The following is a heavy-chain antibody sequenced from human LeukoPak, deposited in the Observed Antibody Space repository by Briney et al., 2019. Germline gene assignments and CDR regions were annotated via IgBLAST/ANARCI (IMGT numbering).Heavy chain of an antibody. CDR3: ARGHQVYCTNGVCYSGLFYN. CDR2: INSDGSST. CDR1: GFTFSSYW. Sequence: PGRSLRLSCAASGFTFSSYWMHWVRQAPGKGLVWVSRINSDGSSTSYADSVKGRFTISRDNAKNTLYLQMNSLRAEDTAVYYCARGHQVYCTNGVCYSGLFYNWGQGTLVTVSS. D-gene: IGHD2-8*01. J-gene: IGHJ4*02. V-gene: IGHV3-74*01.